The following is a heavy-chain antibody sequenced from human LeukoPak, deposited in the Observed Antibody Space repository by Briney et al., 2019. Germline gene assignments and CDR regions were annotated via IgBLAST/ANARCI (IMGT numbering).Heavy chain of an antibody. D-gene: IGHD2-21*01. CDR3: ATSNDAKIAPFDH. CDR1: GVSMSAYQ. J-gene: IGHJ4*02. CDR2: INTKGET. V-gene: IGHV4-4*09. Sequence: SETLSLTCTVSGVSMSAYQWSWVRQSPGKGLEWIGCINTKGETSYNPSLKSRVTTSVDTSKSQFSLRLTSVTAADTAVYYCATSNDAKIAPFDHWGQGAPVTVSS.